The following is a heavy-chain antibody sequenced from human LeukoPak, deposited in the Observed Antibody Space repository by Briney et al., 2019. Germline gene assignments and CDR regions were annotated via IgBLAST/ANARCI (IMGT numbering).Heavy chain of an antibody. J-gene: IGHJ3*02. D-gene: IGHD5-18*01. Sequence: LSLTCTVSTYSISSGYYWGWIRQAPGKGLEWVSYISSSGSTIYYADSVKGRFTISRDNAKNSLYLQMNSLRAEDTAVYYCATRKGYSYGRAFDIWGQGTMVTVAS. V-gene: IGHV3-11*01. CDR3: ATRKGYSYGRAFDI. CDR1: TYSISSGYY. CDR2: ISSSGSTI.